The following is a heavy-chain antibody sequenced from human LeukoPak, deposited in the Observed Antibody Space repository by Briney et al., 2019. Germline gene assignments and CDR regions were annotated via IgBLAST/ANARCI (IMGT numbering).Heavy chain of an antibody. CDR3: ARVFTALDY. CDR2: ISADSSYI. J-gene: IGHJ4*02. Sequence: GGSLRLSCAASGFTFSDYYMSWIRQAPGKGLEWVSSISADSSYIYYADSVKGRFTISRDNAKNSLYLQMNSLRVEDMAVYYCARVFTALDYWGQGTLVTVSS. CDR1: GFTFSDYY. D-gene: IGHD5-18*01. V-gene: IGHV3-11*06.